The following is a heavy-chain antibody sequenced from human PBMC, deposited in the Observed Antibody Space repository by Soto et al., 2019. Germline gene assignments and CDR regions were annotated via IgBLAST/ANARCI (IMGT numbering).Heavy chain of an antibody. CDR3: VRPRYDPSGTPFDY. CDR2: INSDGSTT. V-gene: IGHV3-74*01. J-gene: IGHJ4*02. Sequence: GGSLRLCCAASGFTFRSYWMHWVRQVPGKGLVWVSRINSDGSTTSYADSVKGRFTISRDNAKNTVYLQMNSLRAEDTAVYYCVRPRYDPSGTPFDYWGQGTLVTVSS. D-gene: IGHD3-22*01. CDR1: GFTFRSYW.